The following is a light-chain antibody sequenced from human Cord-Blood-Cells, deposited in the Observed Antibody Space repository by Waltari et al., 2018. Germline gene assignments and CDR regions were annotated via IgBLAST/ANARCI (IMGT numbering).Light chain of an antibody. CDR3: SSYAGSNNLV. CDR2: EVS. CDR1: SSDGGGSNY. V-gene: IGLV2-8*01. J-gene: IGLJ2*01. Sequence: QSALTQPPSASGSPGQSVTISCTGTSSDGGGSNYVSWYQQHPGKATKPMIYEVSKRPSGVPDRFSGSKSGNTASLTVSGLQAEDEADYYCSSYAGSNNLVFGGGTKLTVL.